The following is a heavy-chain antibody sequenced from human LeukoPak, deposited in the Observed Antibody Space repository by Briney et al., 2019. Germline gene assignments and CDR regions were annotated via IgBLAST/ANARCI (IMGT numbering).Heavy chain of an antibody. CDR3: ASSPNVVVTAIPFQH. CDR1: GYTFTSYC. V-gene: IGHV1-46*01. CDR2: INPSGGST. D-gene: IGHD2-21*02. J-gene: IGHJ1*01. Sequence: GASVKVSCKASGYTFTSYCMHWVRQAPGQGLEWMGIINPSGGSTSYAQKFQGRVTMTRDTSTSTVYMELSSLRSEDTAVYYCASSPNVVVTAIPFQHWGQGTLVTVSS.